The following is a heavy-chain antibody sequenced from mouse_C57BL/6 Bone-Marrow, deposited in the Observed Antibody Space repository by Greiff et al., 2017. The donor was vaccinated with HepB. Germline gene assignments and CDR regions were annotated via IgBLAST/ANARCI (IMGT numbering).Heavy chain of an antibody. J-gene: IGHJ4*01. Sequence: QVQLQQPGAELVRPGSSVKLSCKASGYTFTSYWMHWVKQRPIQGLEWIGNIDPSDSETHYNQKFKDKATLTVDKSSSTAYMQLSSLTSEDSAVYDCAKALNYYAMDYWGQGTSVTVSS. CDR1: GYTFTSYW. CDR2: IDPSDSET. CDR3: AKALNYYAMDY. V-gene: IGHV1-52*01.